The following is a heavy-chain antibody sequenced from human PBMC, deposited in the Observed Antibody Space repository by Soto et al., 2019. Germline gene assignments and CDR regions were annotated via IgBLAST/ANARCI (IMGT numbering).Heavy chain of an antibody. J-gene: IGHJ6*03. CDR3: ARDRGVATANYYMDV. D-gene: IGHD5-12*01. CDR1: GFTFSSYG. Sequence: GGSLRLSCAASGFTFSSYGMHWVRQAPGKGLEWVAVIWYDGSNKYYADSVKGRFTISRDNSKNTLYLQMNSLRAEDTAVYYCARDRGVATANYYMDVWGKGTTVTVSS. CDR2: IWYDGSNK. V-gene: IGHV3-33*01.